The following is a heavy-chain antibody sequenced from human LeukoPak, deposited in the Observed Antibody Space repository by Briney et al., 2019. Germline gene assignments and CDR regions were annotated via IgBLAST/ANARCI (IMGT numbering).Heavy chain of an antibody. CDR2: ISGSGGST. V-gene: IGHV3-23*01. CDR1: GFTFSSYA. CDR3: AKLGDVRFSSS. Sequence: GGSLRLSCAVSGFTFSSYAMSWVRQTPGKGLEWVSAISGSGGSTYYADSVKGRFTISRDNSKNTLYLQMNSLRAEDTAVHYCAKLGDVRFSSSWGQGTLVTVSS. J-gene: IGHJ5*02. D-gene: IGHD3-3*01.